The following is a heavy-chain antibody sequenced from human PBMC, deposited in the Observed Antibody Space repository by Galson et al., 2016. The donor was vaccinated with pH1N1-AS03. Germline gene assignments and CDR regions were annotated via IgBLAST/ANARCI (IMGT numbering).Heavy chain of an antibody. Sequence: LSLTCTVSGGSISSGGYYWNWIRQHPGKGLEWIGYIFHSGSNYYNTSLESLVSISVDTSKNQFSLKLKSVTAADTAVYYWARQDSGAYYLDSWGPGTLVTVSS. CDR2: IFHSGSN. V-gene: IGHV4-31*01. CDR1: GGSISSGGYY. J-gene: IGHJ4*02. CDR3: ARQDSGAYYLDS. D-gene: IGHD1-26*01.